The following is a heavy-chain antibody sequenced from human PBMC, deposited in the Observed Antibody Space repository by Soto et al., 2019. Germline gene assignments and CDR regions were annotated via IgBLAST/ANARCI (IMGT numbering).Heavy chain of an antibody. CDR3: ARAGGRYCSGGSCYNYWYFDL. CDR2: IYYSGST. CDR1: GGSISSGGYY. D-gene: IGHD2-15*01. J-gene: IGHJ2*01. V-gene: IGHV4-31*03. Sequence: QVQLQESGPGLVKPSQTLSLTCTVSGGSISSGGYYWSWIRQHPGKGLEWIGYIYYSGSTYYNPSLKSRVTISVDTSKNQFSLKLSSVTAADTAVYYCARAGGRYCSGGSCYNYWYFDLWGRGTLVTVSS.